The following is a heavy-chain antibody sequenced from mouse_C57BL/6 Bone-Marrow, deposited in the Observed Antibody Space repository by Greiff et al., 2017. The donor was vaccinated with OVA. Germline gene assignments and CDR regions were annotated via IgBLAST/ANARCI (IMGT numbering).Heavy chain of an antibody. CDR1: GYTFTSYW. V-gene: IGHV1-55*01. CDR3: ARGAGSHYDYDEGAWCAY. J-gene: IGHJ3*01. D-gene: IGHD2-4*01. CDR2: IYPGSGST. Sequence: QVQLKQPGAELVKPGASVKMSCKASGYTFTSYWITWVKQRPGQGLEWIGDIYPGSGSTNYNEKFKSKATLTVDTSSSTAYMQLSSLTSEDSAVYYCARGAGSHYDYDEGAWCAYWGQGTLVTVSA.